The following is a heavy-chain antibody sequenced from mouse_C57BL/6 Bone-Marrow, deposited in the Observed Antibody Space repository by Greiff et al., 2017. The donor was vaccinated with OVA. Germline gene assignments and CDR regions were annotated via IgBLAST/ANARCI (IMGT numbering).Heavy chain of an antibody. CDR1: GFTFSDYG. J-gene: IGHJ4*01. CDR2: ISSGSSTI. CDR3: ARRYGNYYAMDY. D-gene: IGHD2-1*01. Sequence: EVKLVESGGGLVKPGGSLKLSCAASGFTFSDYGMHWVRQAPEKGLTWVAYISSGSSTIYYADTVKGRLPISRDNAKNTLFLQMTSLRSEDTAMYYCARRYGNYYAMDYWGQGTSVTVSS. V-gene: IGHV5-17*01.